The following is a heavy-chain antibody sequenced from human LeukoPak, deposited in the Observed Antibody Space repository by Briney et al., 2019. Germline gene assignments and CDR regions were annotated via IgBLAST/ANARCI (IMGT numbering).Heavy chain of an antibody. Sequence: GGSLRLSCAASGFTFSNYAMHWVRQAPGKGLEWVAIISYDGSSKYYADSVKGRFTISRDNSKNTLYLQMNSLGPEDTAVYYCARQTYYDFFRREYYFDYWGQGTLVTVSS. J-gene: IGHJ4*02. CDR2: ISYDGSSK. CDR1: GFTFSNYA. D-gene: IGHD3-3*01. CDR3: ARQTYYDFFRREYYFDY. V-gene: IGHV3-30*03.